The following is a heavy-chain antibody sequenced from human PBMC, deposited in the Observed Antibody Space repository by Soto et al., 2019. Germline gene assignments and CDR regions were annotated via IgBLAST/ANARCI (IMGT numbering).Heavy chain of an antibody. CDR3: AKACTSGNFPYYYYGMDV. V-gene: IGHV3-23*01. D-gene: IGHD3-3*01. CDR2: ISGSGGST. CDR1: GFTFSSYA. Sequence: EVQLLESGGGLVQPGGSLRLSCAASGFTFSSYAMSWVRQAPGKGLEWVSAISGSGGSTYYADSVKGRFTISRDNSKNTLYLQMTCLRSEDTAVYYCAKACTSGNFPYYYYGMDVWGHGAKVTVSS. J-gene: IGHJ6*02.